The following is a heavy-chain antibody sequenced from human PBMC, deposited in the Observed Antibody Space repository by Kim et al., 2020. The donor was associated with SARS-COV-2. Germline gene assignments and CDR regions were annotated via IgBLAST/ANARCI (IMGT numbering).Heavy chain of an antibody. D-gene: IGHD2-8*02. J-gene: IGHJ6*02. Sequence: GSTNYNPALKSRVTISVDTSKNQFSLKLSSVTAADTAVYYCYFRDWCGMDVWGQGTTVTVSS. CDR2: GST. CDR3: YFRDWCGMDV. V-gene: IGHV4-34*01.